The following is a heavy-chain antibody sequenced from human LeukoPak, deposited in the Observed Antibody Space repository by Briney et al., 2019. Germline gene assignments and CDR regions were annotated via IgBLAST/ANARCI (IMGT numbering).Heavy chain of an antibody. V-gene: IGHV4-61*01. J-gene: IGHJ4*02. CDR2: IYYSGST. CDR3: AGVSRRHLDY. CDR1: GGSVSSVNYY. Sequence: SETLSLTCTVFGGSVSSVNYYWTWIRQPPGKGLEWIGYIYYSGSTNYNPSLKSRVTISVDTSKNQFSLKLNSVTAADTAVYYCAGVSRRHLDYWGQGTLVTVSS.